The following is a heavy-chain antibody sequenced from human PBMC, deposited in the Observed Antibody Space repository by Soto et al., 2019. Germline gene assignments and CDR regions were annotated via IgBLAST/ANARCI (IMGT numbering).Heavy chain of an antibody. D-gene: IGHD3-16*02. CDR1: GGSFSGYY. Sequence: PSETLSLTCAVYGGSFSGYYWSWIRQPPGKGLEWIGEINHSGSTNYNPSLKSRVTISVDTSKNQFSLKLSSVTAADTAVYYCARGLMITFGGVIAYYFDYWGQGTLVTVSS. CDR2: INHSGST. J-gene: IGHJ4*02. CDR3: ARGLMITFGGVIAYYFDY. V-gene: IGHV4-34*01.